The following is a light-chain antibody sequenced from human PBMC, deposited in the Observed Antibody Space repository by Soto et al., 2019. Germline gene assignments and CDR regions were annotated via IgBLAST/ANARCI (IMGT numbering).Light chain of an antibody. CDR2: LNGDGSH. J-gene: IGLJ2*01. Sequence: QPVLTQSPSASASLGASVKLTCTLSSGHSSYAIAWHQQQPEKGPRYLMKLNGDGSHSKGDGIPDRFSGSSSGAERYLTISSLQSEDEADYYCQTWGTGIHVVFGGGTKVTVL. V-gene: IGLV4-69*01. CDR1: SGHSSYA. CDR3: QTWGTGIHVV.